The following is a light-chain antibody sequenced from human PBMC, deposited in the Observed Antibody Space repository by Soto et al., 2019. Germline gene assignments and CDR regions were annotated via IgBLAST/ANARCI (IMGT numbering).Light chain of an antibody. CDR3: QQSYTTPS. J-gene: IGKJ1*01. V-gene: IGKV1-39*01. CDR1: QSMSNY. Sequence: DIQMTQSPSSLSASVGDRVTITCRASQSMSNYLNWYQQKPGKAPELLIYGASSLQSGVPSRFSGSGSGTDFTLTISSLQPEDFVTYFCQQSYTTPSFGQGTKVEVK. CDR2: GAS.